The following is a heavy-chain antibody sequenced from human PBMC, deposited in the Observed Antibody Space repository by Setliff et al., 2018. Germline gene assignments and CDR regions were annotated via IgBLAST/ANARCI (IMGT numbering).Heavy chain of an antibody. D-gene: IGHD6-13*01. CDR3: ALEEYASRWTKRFDP. CDR1: GGTFSNYC. V-gene: IGHV1-69*05. CDR2: IMPKFGTP. J-gene: IGHJ5*02. Sequence: SVKVSCKASGGTFSNYCISWVRQAPGQGLEWMGGIMPKFGTPNRSQRFQGRVTTTIDTSTNKAYMELRSLRSDDTAVYYCALEEYASRWTKRFDPWGQGTLVTVSS.